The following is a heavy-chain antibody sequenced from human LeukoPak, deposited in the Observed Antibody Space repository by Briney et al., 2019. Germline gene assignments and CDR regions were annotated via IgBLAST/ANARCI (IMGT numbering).Heavy chain of an antibody. CDR1: GYSISYGYY. J-gene: IGHJ6*03. CDR3: ARGRLEMATIRYYYYYMDV. Sequence: PSETLSLTCTVSGYSISYGYYWGWIRQPPGKGLEWIGSIYHSGSTYCNPSLKSRVTISVDTSKNQFSLKLSSVTAADTAVYYCARGRLEMATIRYYYYYMDVWGKGTTVTVSS. V-gene: IGHV4-38-2*02. D-gene: IGHD5-24*01. CDR2: IYHSGST.